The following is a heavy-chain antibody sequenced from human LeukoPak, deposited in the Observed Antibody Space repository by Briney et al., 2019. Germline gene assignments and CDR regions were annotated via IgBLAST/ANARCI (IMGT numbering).Heavy chain of an antibody. J-gene: IGHJ4*02. V-gene: IGHV3-21*01. Sequence: GGSLRLSCAASGFTFSSYSMNWVRQAPGKGLEWVSSISSSSSYIYYADSVKGRFTISRDNAKNSLYLQMNSLRAEDTAVYYCASPLRGSYDSSGFLRWGQGTLVTVSS. D-gene: IGHD3-22*01. CDR3: ASPLRGSYDSSGFLR. CDR1: GFTFSSYS. CDR2: ISSSSSYI.